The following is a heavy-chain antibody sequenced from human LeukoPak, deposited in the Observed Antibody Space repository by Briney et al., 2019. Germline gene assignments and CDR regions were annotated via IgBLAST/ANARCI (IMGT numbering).Heavy chain of an antibody. D-gene: IGHD2-15*01. Sequence: SETLFLTCGVSGYSISSGYYWGWIRQPPGKGLEWIGSIYQSGRTYYNPSLKSRVTISVDTSKNQFSLKLSSVTAADTAVYYYARPTPYCSGGSCYFDYWGQGTLVTVSS. J-gene: IGHJ4*02. CDR3: ARPTPYCSGGSCYFDY. CDR2: IYQSGRT. CDR1: GYSISSGYY. V-gene: IGHV4-38-2*01.